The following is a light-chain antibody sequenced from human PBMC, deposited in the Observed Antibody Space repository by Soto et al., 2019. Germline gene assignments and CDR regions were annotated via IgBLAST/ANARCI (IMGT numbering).Light chain of an antibody. Sequence: DIQMTQSPPSLSASVGDRVTITCRASQGIGNSLAWYQQKPGTVPKLLIYSASTVQSGVPSRFSGSGSGTDFTLTISSLLPEDGAAYYCQKYNTVPATFGQGTRLEIK. CDR3: QKYNTVPAT. J-gene: IGKJ5*01. V-gene: IGKV1-27*01. CDR2: SAS. CDR1: QGIGNS.